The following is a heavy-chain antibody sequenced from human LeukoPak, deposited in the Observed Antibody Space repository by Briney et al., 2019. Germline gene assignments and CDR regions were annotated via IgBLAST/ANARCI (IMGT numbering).Heavy chain of an antibody. D-gene: IGHD4-17*01. CDR3: ARRGDYAGGLGYYGMDV. CDR2: ISSSSSTI. V-gene: IGHV3-48*01. J-gene: IGHJ6*02. Sequence: GGSLRLSCAASGFTFGSYSMSWIRQAPGKGLEWVSYISSSSSTIYYADSVKGRFTISRDNAKNSLYPQMNSLRAEDTAVYYCARRGDYAGGLGYYGMDVWGQGTTVTVSS. CDR1: GFTFGSYS.